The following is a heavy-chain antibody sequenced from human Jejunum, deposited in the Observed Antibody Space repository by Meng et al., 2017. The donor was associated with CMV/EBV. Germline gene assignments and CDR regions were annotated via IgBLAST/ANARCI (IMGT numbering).Heavy chain of an antibody. V-gene: IGHV3-23*01. Sequence: LSCAASGFTFRTYSLSWVRQAPGKGLEWVSHIDGPTPNTHYADSAKGRFTISRDNSKNTLYLQMNSLRAEDTAVYYCASWLVAHFDYWGQGTLVTVSS. CDR3: ASWLVAHFDY. CDR1: GFTFRTYS. J-gene: IGHJ4*02. D-gene: IGHD6-19*01. CDR2: IDGPTPNT.